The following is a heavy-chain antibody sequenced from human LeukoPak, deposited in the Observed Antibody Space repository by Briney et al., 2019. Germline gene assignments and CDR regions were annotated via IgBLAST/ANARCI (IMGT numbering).Heavy chain of an antibody. CDR2: VNHSGST. J-gene: IGHJ5*02. CDR3: ARRVIAAAGKFDP. CDR1: GGSFSGYY. V-gene: IGHV4-34*01. Sequence: SETLSLTCAVYGGSFSGYYWRWIRQPPGKGLEWIGDVNHSGSTNYNPSLKSRVTISVDASKHQFFLKLSSVTAADTAVYYCARRVIAAAGKFDPWGQGTLVTVSS. D-gene: IGHD6-13*01.